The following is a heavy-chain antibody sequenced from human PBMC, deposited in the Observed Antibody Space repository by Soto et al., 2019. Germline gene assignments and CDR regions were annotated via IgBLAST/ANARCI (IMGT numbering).Heavy chain of an antibody. CDR1: GGSISSYY. V-gene: IGHV4-59*01. CDR2: IYYSGST. D-gene: IGHD6-19*01. J-gene: IGHJ4*02. Sequence: PSETLSLTCTVSGGSISSYYWSWIRQPPGKGLEWIGYIYYSGSTNYNPSLKSRVTISVDTSKNQFSLKLSSATAADTAVYYCAGAVAGTGFDYWGQGTLVTVSS. CDR3: AGAVAGTGFDY.